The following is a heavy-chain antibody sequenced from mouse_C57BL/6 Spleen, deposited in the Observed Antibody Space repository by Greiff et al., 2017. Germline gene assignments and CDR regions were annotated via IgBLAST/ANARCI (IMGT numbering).Heavy chain of an antibody. CDR3: ARSGENYYGSSPYYAMDD. D-gene: IGHD1-1*01. CDR2: IYPGSGST. CDR1: GYTFTSYW. J-gene: IGHJ4*01. Sequence: QVQLQQPGAELVKPGASVKMSCKASGYTFTSYWITWVKQRPGQGLEWIGDIYPGSGSTNYNEKFKSKATLTVDTSSSTAYMQLSSLTSEDSAVYYCARSGENYYGSSPYYAMDDWGQGTSVTVAS. V-gene: IGHV1-55*01.